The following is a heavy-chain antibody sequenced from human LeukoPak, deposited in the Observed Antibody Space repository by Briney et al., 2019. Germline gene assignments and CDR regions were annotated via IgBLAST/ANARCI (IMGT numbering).Heavy chain of an antibody. D-gene: IGHD3-3*01. J-gene: IGHJ3*02. Sequence: GGSLRLSCAASGFTFSSYGMHWVRQAPGKGLEWVAFIRYDGSNKYYADSVKGRFTISRDNSKNTLYLQMNSLRVEDTAVYYCAKDPHYDSRAKSRAFDIWGQGTMVTVSS. CDR2: IRYDGSNK. CDR1: GFTFSSYG. V-gene: IGHV3-30*02. CDR3: AKDPHYDSRAKSRAFDI.